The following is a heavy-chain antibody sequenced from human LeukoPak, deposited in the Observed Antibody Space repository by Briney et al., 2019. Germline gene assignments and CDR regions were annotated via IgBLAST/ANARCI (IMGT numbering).Heavy chain of an antibody. CDR1: GFTFSSYE. CDR2: IFYSGST. D-gene: IGHD3-10*01. Sequence: GSLRLSCAASGFTFSSYEMNWVRQPPGKGLEWIGNIFYSGSTYYSPSLRSRVTISLDTSRNQFSLKLNSVTAADTAVYYCAKSNGYGLVDIWGQGTMVTVSS. CDR3: AKSNGYGLVDI. V-gene: IGHV4-59*12. J-gene: IGHJ3*02.